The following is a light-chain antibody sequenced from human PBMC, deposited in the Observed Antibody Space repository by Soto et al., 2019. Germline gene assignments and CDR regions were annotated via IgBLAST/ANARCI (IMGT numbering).Light chain of an antibody. CDR2: DVS. CDR1: SSDVGGYNY. J-gene: IGLJ2*01. V-gene: IGLV2-14*01. Sequence: QSVLTQPASVSGSPGQSITISCTGTSSDVGGYNYVSWYQQHPGKAPKLMIYDVSNRPSGVSNRFSGSKSGNTASLTISGLQAEDEADYYCTSYTSRNTVVIGGGTKLTVL. CDR3: TSYTSRNTVV.